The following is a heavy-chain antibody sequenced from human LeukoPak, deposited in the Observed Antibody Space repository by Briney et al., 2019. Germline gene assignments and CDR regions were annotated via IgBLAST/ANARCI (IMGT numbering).Heavy chain of an antibody. CDR1: GFTFDGYA. D-gene: IGHD5-18*01. V-gene: IGHV3-9*01. J-gene: IGHJ4*02. Sequence: PGGSLRLSCAASGFTFDGYAMHWVRQAPGKGLEWVSGISWNSGSIGYADSVKGRSTISRDNAKNSLYLQMNSLRAEDTALYYCAKGYSYGYHTHFGYWGQGTLVTVSS. CDR2: ISWNSGSI. CDR3: AKGYSYGYHTHFGY.